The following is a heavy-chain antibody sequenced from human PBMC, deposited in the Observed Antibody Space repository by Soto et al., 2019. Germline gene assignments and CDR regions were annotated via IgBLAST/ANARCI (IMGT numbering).Heavy chain of an antibody. CDR1: GFTFSSYA. Sequence: EVQLLESGGGLVPPGGSLRLSCAASGFTFSSYAMNWVRQAPGKGLEWVSAISGSGGSTYYADSVKGRFTISRDNSRTTLYLQMNSLRAEDTAVYYCAKWGSYILDYWGQETLVTVSS. CDR2: ISGSGGST. D-gene: IGHD1-26*01. CDR3: AKWGSYILDY. V-gene: IGHV3-23*01. J-gene: IGHJ4*02.